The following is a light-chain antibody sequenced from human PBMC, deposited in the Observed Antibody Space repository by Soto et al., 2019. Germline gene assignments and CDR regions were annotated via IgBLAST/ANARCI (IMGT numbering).Light chain of an antibody. CDR2: GDN. CDR1: TSNIGAPYD. CDR3: QSYDISLHNYV. V-gene: IGLV1-40*01. Sequence: VLTQPPSVSGAPGQRVSISRTGSTSNIGAPYDVHWYQHLPGTAPKLLIYGDNNRPSGVPDRFSGSKSGTSASLAITRLQAEDEADYYCQSYDISLHNYVFGTGTKVTVL. J-gene: IGLJ1*01.